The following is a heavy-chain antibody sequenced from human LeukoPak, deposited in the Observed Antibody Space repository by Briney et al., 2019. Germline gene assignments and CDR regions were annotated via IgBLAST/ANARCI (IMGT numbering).Heavy chain of an antibody. CDR3: AREAVLRYFDWLYSYGPDPAFDY. CDR1: GYTFTSYG. V-gene: IGHV1-18*01. J-gene: IGHJ4*02. Sequence: ASVKVSCKASGYTFTSYGISWVRQAPGQGLEWMGWISAYNGNTNYAQKLQGRVTMTTDTSTSTAYMELRSLRSDDTAVYYCAREAVLRYFDWLYSYGPDPAFDYWGQGTLVTVSS. D-gene: IGHD3-9*01. CDR2: ISAYNGNT.